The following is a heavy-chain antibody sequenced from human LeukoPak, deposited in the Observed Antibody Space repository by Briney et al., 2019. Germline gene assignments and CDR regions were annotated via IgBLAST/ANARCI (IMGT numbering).Heavy chain of an antibody. D-gene: IGHD3-22*01. V-gene: IGHV1-46*01. CDR1: GYTFTSYY. J-gene: IGHJ4*02. Sequence: ASVKVSCKASGYTFTSYYMHWVRQAPGQGLEWMGIINPSGGSTSYAQKFQGRVTMTRDMSTSTVYMELSSLRSEDTAVYYCARGRAKLRGYYDMVDYWGQGTLVTVSS. CDR3: ARGRAKLRGYYDMVDY. CDR2: INPSGGST.